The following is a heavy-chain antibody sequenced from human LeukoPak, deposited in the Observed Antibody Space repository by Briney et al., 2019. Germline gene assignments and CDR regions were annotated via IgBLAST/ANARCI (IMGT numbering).Heavy chain of an antibody. V-gene: IGHV3-11*01. CDR2: ISSSGSTI. CDR3: ASERWLQSEFDY. Sequence: PGGSLRLSCAASGFTFSDYYMSWIRQAPGKGLEWVSYISSSGSTIYYADSVKGRFTISRDNAKNSLYLQMNSLRAEDTAVYYCASERWLQSEFDYWGQGTLVTVSS. CDR1: GFTFSDYY. J-gene: IGHJ4*02. D-gene: IGHD5-24*01.